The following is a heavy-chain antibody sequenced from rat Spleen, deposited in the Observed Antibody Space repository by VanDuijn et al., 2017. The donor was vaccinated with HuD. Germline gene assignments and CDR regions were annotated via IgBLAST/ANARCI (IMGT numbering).Heavy chain of an antibody. CDR3: ARRFDFDY. Sequence: EVQLVESDGGLVQPGGSLKLSCAASGFTFSDYYMAWVRQAPTKGLEWVATISFDGYNTYYRDSVKGRFTISRDNAKSTLYLQMDSLRSEDTATYYCARRFDFDYWGHGVMVTVSS. V-gene: IGHV5-29*01. CDR2: ISFDGYNT. J-gene: IGHJ2*01. D-gene: IGHD4-3*01. CDR1: GFTFSDYY.